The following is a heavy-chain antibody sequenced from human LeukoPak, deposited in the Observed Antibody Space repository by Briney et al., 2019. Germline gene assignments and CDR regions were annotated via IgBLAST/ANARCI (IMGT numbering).Heavy chain of an antibody. J-gene: IGHJ4*02. CDR3: ATTDTTCY. CDR1: GFTFSTYS. V-gene: IGHV3-21*01. D-gene: IGHD1-14*01. Sequence: GGSLRLSCAASGFTFSTYSMNWVRQAPGKGLEWVSSITSSRIYIYYADSVKGRFTISRDNSKNTLYLEINSLSADDTAVYYCATTDTTCYWGQGTLVTVSS. CDR2: ITSSRIYI.